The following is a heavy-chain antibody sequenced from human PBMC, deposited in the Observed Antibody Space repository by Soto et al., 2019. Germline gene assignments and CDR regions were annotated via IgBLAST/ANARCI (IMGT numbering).Heavy chain of an antibody. CDR2: IIPILGIA. CDR3: ARLELNYYGSGSYAFDI. CDR1: GGTFSSYT. J-gene: IGHJ3*02. V-gene: IGHV1-69*02. D-gene: IGHD3-10*01. Sequence: ASVKVSCKASGGTFSSYTISWVRQAPGQGLEWMGRIIPILGIANYAQKFQGRVTITADKSTSTAYMELSSLRSEDTAVYYCARLELNYYGSGSYAFDIWGQGTMVTVSS.